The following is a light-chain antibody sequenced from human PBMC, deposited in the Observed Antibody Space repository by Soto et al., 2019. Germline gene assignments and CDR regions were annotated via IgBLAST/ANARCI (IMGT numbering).Light chain of an antibody. J-gene: IGKJ5*01. Sequence: EIVLTQSPATLSLSPGERATLSCRASQSVSSYLACYQQKPGQAPRLLIYDASNRATGIPARFSASGSGTAFTLTISSLEPEDFAVYYCQQRSNWPPVTFGQGTRLENK. CDR3: QQRSNWPPVT. V-gene: IGKV3-11*01. CDR2: DAS. CDR1: QSVSSY.